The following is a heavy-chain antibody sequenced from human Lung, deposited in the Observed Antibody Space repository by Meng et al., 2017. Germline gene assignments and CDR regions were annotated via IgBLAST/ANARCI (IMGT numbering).Heavy chain of an antibody. V-gene: IGHV4-34*01. CDR2: INHSGST. CDR1: GGSFSDYY. D-gene: IGHD4-11*01. Sequence: QVQLQQGGAGVLKPSETLPLSGVVAGGSFSDYYWSWIRQPPGKGLEWMGEINHSGSTNYNPSLESRATISVDTSQNNLSLKLSSVTAADSAVYYCARGPTTMAHDFDYWGQGTLVTVSS. CDR3: ARGPTTMAHDFDY. J-gene: IGHJ4*02.